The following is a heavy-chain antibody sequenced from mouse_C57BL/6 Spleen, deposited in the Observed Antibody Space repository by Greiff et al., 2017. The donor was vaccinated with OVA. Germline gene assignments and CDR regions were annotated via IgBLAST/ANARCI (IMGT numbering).Heavy chain of an antibody. CDR2: IYPRSGNT. J-gene: IGHJ2*01. Sequence: VKLQQSGAELVRPGASVKLSCKASGYTFTSYGISWVKQRPGQGLEWIGEIYPRSGNTYYNEKFKGKATLTVDKSSSTAYMELRSLTSEDSAVYCWARSELRRSRHFDDWGQGTTLTVSS. CDR3: ARSELRRSRHFDD. CDR1: GYTFTSYG. D-gene: IGHD2-12*01. V-gene: IGHV1-81*01.